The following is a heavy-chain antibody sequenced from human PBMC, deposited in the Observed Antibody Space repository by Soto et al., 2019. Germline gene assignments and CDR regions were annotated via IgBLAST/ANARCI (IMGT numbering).Heavy chain of an antibody. V-gene: IGHV1-58*02. D-gene: IGHD3-9*01. J-gene: IGHJ4*02. CDR1: GFTFTSSA. CDR3: AADSFHDNDILTGYYDFDY. Sequence: ASEKVACKASGFTFTSSAMQWVRQARGQRLEWIGWIVVGSGNTNYAQKFQERVTITRDMSTSTAYMELSSLRSEDTAVYYCAADSFHDNDILTGYYDFDYWGQGTLVTVSS. CDR2: IVVGSGNT.